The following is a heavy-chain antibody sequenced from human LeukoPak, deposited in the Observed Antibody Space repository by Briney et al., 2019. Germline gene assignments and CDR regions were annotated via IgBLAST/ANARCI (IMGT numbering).Heavy chain of an antibody. V-gene: IGHV3-23*01. CDR1: GFTFSSYA. CDR3: AKGIVATTSHLDY. D-gene: IGHD5-12*01. Sequence: GGSLRLSCAASGFTFSSYAMSWVRQAPGKGLEWVSAISGSGGSTYYADSVKGRFTISRDNSKNTLYLQMNSLRAEDTALYYCAKGIVATTSHLDYWGQGTLVTVSS. J-gene: IGHJ4*02. CDR2: ISGSGGST.